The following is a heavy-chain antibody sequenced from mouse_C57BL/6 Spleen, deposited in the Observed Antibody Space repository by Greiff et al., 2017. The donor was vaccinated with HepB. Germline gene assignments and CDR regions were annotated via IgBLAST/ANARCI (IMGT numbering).Heavy chain of an antibody. D-gene: IGHD3-2*02. CDR2: INTSSGYT. J-gene: IGHJ2*01. Sequence: QVHVKQSGAELAKPGASVKLSCKASGYTFTSYWMHWVKQRPGQGLEWIGYINTSSGYTKYNQKFKDKATLTADKSSSTAYMQLSSLTYEDSAVYYCARRKGSSGYDYYLDYWGQGTTLTVSS. CDR3: ARRKGSSGYDYYLDY. V-gene: IGHV1-7*01. CDR1: GYTFTSYW.